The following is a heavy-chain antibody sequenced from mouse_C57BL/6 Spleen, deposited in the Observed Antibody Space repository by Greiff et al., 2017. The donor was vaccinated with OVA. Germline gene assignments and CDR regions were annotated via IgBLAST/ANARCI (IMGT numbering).Heavy chain of an antibody. CDR1: GFTFSDYY. CDR2: ISNGGGST. D-gene: IGHD1-1*01. V-gene: IGHV5-12*01. Sequence: EVHLVESGGGLVQPGGSLKLSCAASGFTFSDYYMYWVRQTPEKRLEWVAYISNGGGSTYYPDTVKGRFTISRDNAKNTLYLQMSRLKSEDTAMYYCARGSSYGYAMDYWGQGTSVTVSS. J-gene: IGHJ4*01. CDR3: ARGSSYGYAMDY.